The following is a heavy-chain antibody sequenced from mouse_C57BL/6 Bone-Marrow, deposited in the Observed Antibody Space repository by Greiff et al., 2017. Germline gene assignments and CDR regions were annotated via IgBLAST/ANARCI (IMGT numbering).Heavy chain of an antibody. CDR1: GYTFTSYW. D-gene: IGHD1-1*01. Sequence: QVQLQQPGAELVMPGASVKLSCKASGYTFTSYWMHWVKQRPGQGLEWIGEIDPSDSYTNYNQKFKGKSTLTVDKSSSTAYMQLSSLTSEDSAVYYCAREGIYYYGSLDYGGQGTTLTVSS. V-gene: IGHV1-69*01. J-gene: IGHJ2*01. CDR3: AREGIYYYGSLDY. CDR2: IDPSDSYT.